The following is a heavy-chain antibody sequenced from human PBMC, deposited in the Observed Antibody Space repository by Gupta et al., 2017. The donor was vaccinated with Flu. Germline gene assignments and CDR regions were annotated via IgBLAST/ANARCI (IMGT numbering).Heavy chain of an antibody. Sequence: EVQLVESGGGLVQPGGSLRLSCSASGFTFSSYDMHWVRQATGKGLEWVSAIGTAGDTYYPGSVKGRFTISRENAKNPLYLQMNSLRAGDTAVYYCARDTSYGMDVWGQGTTVTVSS. CDR2: IGTAGDT. D-gene: IGHD2/OR15-2a*01. J-gene: IGHJ6*02. CDR1: GFTFSSYD. V-gene: IGHV3-13*01. CDR3: ARDTSYGMDV.